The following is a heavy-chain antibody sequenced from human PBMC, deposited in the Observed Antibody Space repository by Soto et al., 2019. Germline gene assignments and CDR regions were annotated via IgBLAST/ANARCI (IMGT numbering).Heavy chain of an antibody. CDR2: INSDGSTT. CDR3: ATVGTGSYNWLDP. V-gene: IGHV3-74*01. Sequence: EVQLVECGGGLVQPGGSLRLSCAASGFTFSTYWMHWVRQAPGKGLVWVSRINSDGSTTTYADSVKGRFTISRDNAKNTLYLQMNSLRAEDTAVYFCATVGTGSYNWLDPWGQGTLVTVSS. J-gene: IGHJ5*02. CDR1: GFTFSTYW. D-gene: IGHD1-26*01.